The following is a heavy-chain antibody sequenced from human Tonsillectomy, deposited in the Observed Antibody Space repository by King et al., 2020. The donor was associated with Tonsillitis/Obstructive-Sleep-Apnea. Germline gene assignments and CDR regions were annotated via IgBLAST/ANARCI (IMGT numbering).Heavy chain of an antibody. CDR3: AKDIIPVAGSDAFDI. J-gene: IGHJ3*02. CDR2: ISWNSGNT. D-gene: IGHD6-19*01. CDR1: GFTFDDYD. Sequence: VQLVESGGGLVQPGRSLRLSCAASGFTFDDYDMHWVRQPPGKGLEWVSGISWNSGNTGYADSVKGRFTISRDNAKNSLYLQMNSLRTEDTALYYCAKDIIPVAGSDAFDIWGQGTMVTVSS. V-gene: IGHV3-9*01.